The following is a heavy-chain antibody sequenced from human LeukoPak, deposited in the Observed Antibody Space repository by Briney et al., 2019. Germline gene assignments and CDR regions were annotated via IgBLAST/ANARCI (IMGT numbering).Heavy chain of an antibody. CDR3: ASCYYDSSGYYHFDY. Sequence: ASVKVSCKASGYTFSGHYMHWVRQAPGQGLEWMGWVKPSSGATNYAQKFRGRVTTTRDTSNRTSYMELSRLRSDDTALYYCASCYYDSSGYYHFDYWGQGTLVTVSS. V-gene: IGHV1-2*02. CDR1: GYTFSGHY. D-gene: IGHD3-22*01. CDR2: VKPSSGAT. J-gene: IGHJ4*02.